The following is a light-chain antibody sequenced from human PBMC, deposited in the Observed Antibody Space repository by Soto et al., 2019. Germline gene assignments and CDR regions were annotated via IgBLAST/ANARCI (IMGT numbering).Light chain of an antibody. V-gene: IGKV1-27*01. Sequence: DIQMTQSPSSLSASVGDRVTITCRASQGISNYLAWYQQKPGKVPKLLISVASTLQSGVPSRFSGSGSGTDFILTICSLQPEDGATYYCQKYNSAPWTFGQGNKVEIK. J-gene: IGKJ1*01. CDR2: VAS. CDR3: QKYNSAPWT. CDR1: QGISNY.